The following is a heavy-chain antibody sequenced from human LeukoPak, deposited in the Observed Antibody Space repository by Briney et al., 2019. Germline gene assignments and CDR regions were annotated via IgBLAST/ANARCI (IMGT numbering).Heavy chain of an antibody. CDR2: IRYDGSNK. Sequence: PGGSLRLSCAASGSTFSSYGMHWVRQAPGKGLEWVAFIRYDGSNKYYADSVKGRFTISRDNSKNTLYLQMNSLRAEDTAVYYCAKAGREVRGVIKLYYYGMDVWGQGTTVTVSS. CDR3: AKAGREVRGVIKLYYYGMDV. D-gene: IGHD3-10*01. V-gene: IGHV3-30*02. J-gene: IGHJ6*02. CDR1: GSTFSSYG.